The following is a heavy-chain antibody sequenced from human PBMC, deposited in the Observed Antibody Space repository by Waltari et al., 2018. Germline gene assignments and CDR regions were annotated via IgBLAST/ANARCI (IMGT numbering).Heavy chain of an antibody. CDR1: GYTLTELS. CDR2: FDPEDGET. Sequence: QVQLVQSGAEVKKPGASVKVSCKVSGYTLTELSMHWVRQAPGKGLGWMGGFDPEDGETIYAQKFQGRVTMTEDTSTDTAYMELSSLRSEDTAVYYCATGLHGGIAVAGTSGDWFDPWGQGTLVTVSS. CDR3: ATGLHGGIAVAGTSGDWFDP. V-gene: IGHV1-24*01. J-gene: IGHJ5*02. D-gene: IGHD6-19*01.